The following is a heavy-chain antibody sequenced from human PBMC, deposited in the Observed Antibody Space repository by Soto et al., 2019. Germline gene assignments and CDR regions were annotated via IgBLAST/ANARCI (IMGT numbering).Heavy chain of an antibody. CDR1: GFTFSTYW. CDR2: LDQDGSER. J-gene: IGHJ4*02. Sequence: EVQLVESGGGLVQPGGSLRLSCAASGFTFSTYWMTWVRRPPGKGLEWVANLDQDGSERYYVDSVRGRFTISRDNARNSLYLQMNGLRAEDAAVYYSVCCGNFFVYWGQGTLVTVSP. CDR3: VCCGNFFVY. V-gene: IGHV3-7*01. D-gene: IGHD2-21*01.